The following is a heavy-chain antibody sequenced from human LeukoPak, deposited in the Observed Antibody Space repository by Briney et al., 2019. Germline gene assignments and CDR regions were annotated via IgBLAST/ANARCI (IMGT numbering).Heavy chain of an antibody. V-gene: IGHV1-2*02. Sequence: ASVKVSCKASGYTFTGYYMHWVRQAPGQGLEWMGWINPNSGGTNYAQKFQGRVTMTRGTSISTAYMELSSLRSDDTAVYYCATDRGYCSSTSCYTEEYRPGSFDYWGQGTLVTVSS. J-gene: IGHJ4*02. D-gene: IGHD2-2*02. CDR2: INPNSGGT. CDR3: ATDRGYCSSTSCYTEEYRPGSFDY. CDR1: GYTFTGYY.